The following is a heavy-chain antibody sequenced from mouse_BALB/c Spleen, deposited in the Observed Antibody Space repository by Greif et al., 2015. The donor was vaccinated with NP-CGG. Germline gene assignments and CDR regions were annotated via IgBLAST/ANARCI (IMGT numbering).Heavy chain of an antibody. CDR3: ARDYYGSSYWYFDV. D-gene: IGHD1-1*01. J-gene: IGHJ1*01. V-gene: IGHV7-3*02. CDR2: IRNKANGYTT. CDR1: GFTFTDYY. Sequence: EVKLVESGGGLVQPGGSLRLSCATSGFTFTDYYMSWVRQPPGKALEWLGFIRNKANGYTTEYSASVKGRFTISRDNSQSILYLQMNTLRVEDSATYYCARDYYGSSYWYFDVWGAGTTVTVSS.